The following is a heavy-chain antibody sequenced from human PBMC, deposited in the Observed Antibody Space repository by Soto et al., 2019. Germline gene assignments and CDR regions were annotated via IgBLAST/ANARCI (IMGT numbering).Heavy chain of an antibody. CDR3: TTDPPLARSYYYFYGMDV. V-gene: IGHV3-15*01. CDR1: GFTFSNAW. Sequence: PGGSLRLSCAASGFTFSNAWMSWVRQAPGKGLEWVGRIKSKTDGGTTDYAAPVKGRFTISRDDSKNTLYLQMNSLQTEDTAVYYCTTDPPLARSYYYFYGMDVWDQETTVTVSS. CDR2: IKSKTDGGTT. J-gene: IGHJ6*02.